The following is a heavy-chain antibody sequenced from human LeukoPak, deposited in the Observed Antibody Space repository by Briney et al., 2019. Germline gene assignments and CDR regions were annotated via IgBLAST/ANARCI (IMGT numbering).Heavy chain of an antibody. V-gene: IGHV3-23*01. CDR2: IGGSGVTT. D-gene: IGHD2-15*01. CDR3: AKFPCRRGSCYSRGIYFDYFDY. Sequence: PGGSLRLSCAASGFTFSSYAMTWVRQAPGEGLEWVSAIGGSGVTTYYADSMKGRFTISRDNSKNTLYLQMNSLRADDTAVYYCAKFPCRRGSCYSRGIYFDYFDYWGQGTLVTVSS. CDR1: GFTFSSYA. J-gene: IGHJ4*02.